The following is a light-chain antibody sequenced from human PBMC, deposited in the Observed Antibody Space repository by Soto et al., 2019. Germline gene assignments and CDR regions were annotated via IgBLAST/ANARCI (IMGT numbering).Light chain of an antibody. CDR2: DAA. Sequence: APLSLSPAERATLSCRATQSIDSHLAWYRQKPRPAPRLLIYDAADSGTATPVRFRGSGSGTDFTLTISSLELEDVGVDYCQQRSNWPPGTFGGGTKVDIK. J-gene: IGKJ4*01. V-gene: IGKV3-11*01. CDR3: QQRSNWPPGT. CDR1: QSIDSH.